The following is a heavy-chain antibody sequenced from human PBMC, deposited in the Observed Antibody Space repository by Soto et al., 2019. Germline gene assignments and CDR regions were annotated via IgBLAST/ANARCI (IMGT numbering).Heavy chain of an antibody. V-gene: IGHV1-46*03. D-gene: IGHD2-15*01. CDR1: GYTFTSYY. CDR2: INPSGGST. CDR3: ARGTLGYCSGGSCYPLYYMAV. J-gene: IGHJ6*03. Sequence: GASVKVYCEASGYTFTSYYMHWVRQAPGQGLEWMGIINPSGGSTSYAQKFEGRVTMTRDTSTSTVYMELSSLRSEDTAVYYCARGTLGYCSGGSCYPLYYMAVWGKGTTVTVSS.